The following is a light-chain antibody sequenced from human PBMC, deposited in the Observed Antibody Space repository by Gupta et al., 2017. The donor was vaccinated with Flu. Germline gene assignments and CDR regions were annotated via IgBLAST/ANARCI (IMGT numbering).Light chain of an antibody. Sequence: EIVLTQSPGTLSLSPGERATLSCRASQSVSSSYLAWYQQKPGQAPRLLIYGASSRATGVPDRFSGSGSGTDFTLTISRLEPEDFAVYYCQQYGSSPFLFTFGPGTKVEIK. CDR2: GAS. CDR3: QQYGSSPFLFT. CDR1: QSVSSSY. V-gene: IGKV3-20*01. J-gene: IGKJ3*01.